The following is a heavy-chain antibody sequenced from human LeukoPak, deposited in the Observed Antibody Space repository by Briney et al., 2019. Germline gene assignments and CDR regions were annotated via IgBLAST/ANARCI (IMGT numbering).Heavy chain of an antibody. D-gene: IGHD3-10*01. CDR2: ISYDGSNK. Sequence: GRSLRLSCAASGFTFSSYGIHWVRQAPGKGLEWVALISYDGSNKYYADSVKGRFTISRGNSKNTLYLQMNSLRAEDTAVYYCANENYYGSGSYPDYWGQGTLVTVSS. CDR3: ANENYYGSGSYPDY. CDR1: GFTFSSYG. V-gene: IGHV3-30*18. J-gene: IGHJ4*02.